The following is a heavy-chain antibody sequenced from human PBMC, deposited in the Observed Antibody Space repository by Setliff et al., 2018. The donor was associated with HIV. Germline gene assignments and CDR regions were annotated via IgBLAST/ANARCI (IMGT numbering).Heavy chain of an antibody. CDR1: GGSFSDCY. Sequence: SETLSLTCAVYGGSFSDCYWGWIRQPPGKGLEWIGSVYHSGKTYYNPSLKSRVTMSADTSKNQISLMLRSMTAADTAVYYCAKHDFGEGSCFDPWGQGSLVTVSS. CDR2: VYHSGKT. V-gene: IGHV4-59*04. J-gene: IGHJ5*02. CDR3: AKHDFGEGSCFDP. D-gene: IGHD3-16*01.